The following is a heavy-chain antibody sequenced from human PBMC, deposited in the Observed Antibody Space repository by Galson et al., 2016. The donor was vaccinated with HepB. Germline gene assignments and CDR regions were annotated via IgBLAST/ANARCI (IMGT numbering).Heavy chain of an antibody. CDR2: IYYSGIT. CDR3: ARDGGGSSWYYYFDS. D-gene: IGHD6-13*01. Sequence: SETLSLTCDVSGGSVSSSYWWSWVRQPPGKGLEWIGYIYYSGITDYNPSLKSRVTIAIDTFKNQFSLKLTSVTAADTAVYYCARDGGGSSWYYYFDSWGQGTLVTVAS. J-gene: IGHJ4*02. CDR1: GGSVSSSYW. V-gene: IGHV4-4*02.